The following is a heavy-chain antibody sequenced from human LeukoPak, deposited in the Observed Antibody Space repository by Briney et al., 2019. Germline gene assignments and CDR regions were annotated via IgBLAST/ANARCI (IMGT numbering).Heavy chain of an antibody. CDR1: GGSISSFY. J-gene: IGHJ4*02. CDR2: IYYSGST. D-gene: IGHD6-13*01. V-gene: IGHV4-59*01. Sequence: SETLSLTCTVSGGSISSFYWSWIRQPPGKGLEWIGYIYYSGSTNYNPSLKSRVTISVDTSKNQFSLKLSSVTAADTAVYYCAGGYSSSWYNYWGQGTLVTVSS. CDR3: AGGYSSSWYNY.